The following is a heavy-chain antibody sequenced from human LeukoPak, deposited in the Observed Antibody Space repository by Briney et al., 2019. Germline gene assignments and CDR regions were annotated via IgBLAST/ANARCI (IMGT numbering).Heavy chain of an antibody. V-gene: IGHV3-11*01. CDR1: GLTFSDYY. CDR3: ARDPSKDYYMDV. CDR2: ISSSGSTI. J-gene: IGHJ6*03. Sequence: GGSLRLSCAASGLTFSDYYMSWIRQAPGKGLEWVSYISSSGSTIYYADSVKGRFTISRDNAKNSLYLQMNSLRAEDTAVYYCARDPSKDYYMDVWGKGTTVTVSS.